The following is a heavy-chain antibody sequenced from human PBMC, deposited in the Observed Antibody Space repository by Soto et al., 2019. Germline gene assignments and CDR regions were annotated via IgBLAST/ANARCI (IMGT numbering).Heavy chain of an antibody. D-gene: IGHD3-22*01. CDR3: ASNYVSSGGEMGKDAIDI. CDR2: IGTAGDT. V-gene: IGHV3-13*01. Sequence: GGSLRLSCAASGFTFSSYDMHWVRQATGKGLEWVSAIGTAGDTYYPGSVKGRFTISRENAKNSLYLQMNSLRAEDTAVYYCASNYVSSGGEMGKDAIDISGQATIVTVSS. CDR1: GFTFSSYD. J-gene: IGHJ3*02.